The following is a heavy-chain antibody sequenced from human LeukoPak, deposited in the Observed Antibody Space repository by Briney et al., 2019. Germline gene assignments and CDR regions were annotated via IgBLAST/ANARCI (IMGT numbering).Heavy chain of an antibody. CDR3: ARISITGWANDY. V-gene: IGHV3-74*01. CDR2: ISGDGRST. CDR1: GFTFSSHW. D-gene: IGHD6-19*01. Sequence: QPGGSLRLSCAASGFTFSSHWMHWVRQAPGKGLVWVARISGDGRSTSYADSVKGRITISRDNAKNTLYLQMNSLRAEDTAVYYCARISITGWANDYWGQGTLVTVSS. J-gene: IGHJ4*02.